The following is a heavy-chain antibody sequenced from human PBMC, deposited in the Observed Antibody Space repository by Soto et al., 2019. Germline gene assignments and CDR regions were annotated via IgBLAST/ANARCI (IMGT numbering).Heavy chain of an antibody. CDR3: ARRLEGESSDLLDY. Sequence: QVQLVESGGGVVQPGRSLRLSCAASGFTFSDYVMHWVRQVPGKGLEWVAIISHDERIKYYADSVKGRFTISRDNSNNRLYLKMDSLQTEDTALYYCARRLEGESSDLLDYLGQGTLVTVSS. V-gene: IGHV3-30*13. CDR1: GFTFSDYV. CDR2: ISHDERIK. D-gene: IGHD3-22*01. J-gene: IGHJ4*02.